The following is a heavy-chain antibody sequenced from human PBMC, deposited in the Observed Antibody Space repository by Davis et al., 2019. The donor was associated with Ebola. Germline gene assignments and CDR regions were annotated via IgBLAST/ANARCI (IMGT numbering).Heavy chain of an antibody. J-gene: IGHJ6*02. D-gene: IGHD5-18*01. CDR1: GYIFTRYS. Sequence: ASVKVSCKTSGYIFTRYSIHWVRQAPGEGLEWVGWINGGNGDTKCSQKFQGRVTITRDTSASTAYMELSSLRSEDTAVYYCARVSVDTAMVTGYYYYGMDVWGQGTTVTVSS. V-gene: IGHV1-3*01. CDR3: ARVSVDTAMVTGYYYYGMDV. CDR2: INGGNGDT.